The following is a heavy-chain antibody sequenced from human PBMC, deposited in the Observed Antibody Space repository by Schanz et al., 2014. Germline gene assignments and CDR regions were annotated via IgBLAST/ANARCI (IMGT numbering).Heavy chain of an antibody. V-gene: IGHV3-11*01. D-gene: IGHD6-13*01. CDR1: GFAVDNYY. CDR2: ITYNGGTI. Sequence: VQLAESGGGLVQPGGSLRLSCAASGFAVDNYYMSCVRQAPGKGLEWISYITYNGGTIYYADSVKGRFTISRDNAKNSLYLEMNSLRAEDTAVYYCAKSQGSSFDSWGQGTLVTVSS. CDR3: AKSQGSSFDS. J-gene: IGHJ4*02.